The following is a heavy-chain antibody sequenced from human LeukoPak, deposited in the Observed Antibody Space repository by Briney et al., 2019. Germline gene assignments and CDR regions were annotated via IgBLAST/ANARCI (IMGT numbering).Heavy chain of an antibody. V-gene: IGHV1-24*01. J-gene: IGHJ4*02. Sequence: ASVKVSCKASGYTFTSYGISWVRQAPGKGLEWMGGFDPEDGETIYAQKFQGRVTMTEDTSTDTAYMELSSLRSEDTAVYYCATGGYSYDPFDYWGQGTLVTVSS. D-gene: IGHD5-18*01. CDR1: GYTFTSYG. CDR3: ATGGYSYDPFDY. CDR2: FDPEDGET.